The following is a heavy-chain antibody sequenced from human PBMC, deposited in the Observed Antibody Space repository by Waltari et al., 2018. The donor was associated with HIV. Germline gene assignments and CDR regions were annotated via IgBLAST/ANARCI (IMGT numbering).Heavy chain of an antibody. Sequence: VQLVQSGAEVKKPGSSVRVSCKASGDTLSNYAVSWVRQAPGQGLEWRGRIIPAICIAMHTENFQGRVTINADKSTNSAYMELGGLRSEDTALYFCTLGRIDDIRSGRENLGGFDPWGPGTLVTVSS. D-gene: IGHD3-3*01. CDR2: IIPAICIA. CDR3: TLGRIDDIRSGRENLGGFDP. V-gene: IGHV1-69*04. CDR1: GDTLSNYA. J-gene: IGHJ5*02.